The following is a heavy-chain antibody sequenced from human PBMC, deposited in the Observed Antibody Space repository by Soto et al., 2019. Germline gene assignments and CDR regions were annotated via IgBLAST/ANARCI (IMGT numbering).Heavy chain of an antibody. J-gene: IGHJ4*02. CDR2: IHYSGST. CDR3: AMRDYSTSSLGPLVH. D-gene: IGHD6-6*01. V-gene: IGHV4-59*01. CDR1: GGSISSDY. Sequence: SETLSLTCVVSGGSISSDYWSWIRQPPGSGLEWIGFIHYSGSTQYSPSLKSRVTMSVDTSKNQFSLNLSSVTAADTAFYFCAMRDYSTSSLGPLVHLGPGILVTVSS.